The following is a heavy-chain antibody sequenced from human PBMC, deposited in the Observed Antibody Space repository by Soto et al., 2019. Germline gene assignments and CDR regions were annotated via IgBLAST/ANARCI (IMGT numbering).Heavy chain of an antibody. J-gene: IGHJ6*03. Sequence: ASVKVSCKASGYTFTNYDINWVRQTTGQGLEWMGWMNPKSGNTGYSQKFQGRVTMTRDTSIDTGYMDLSSLTSNDTAVYYCARVPSTVTTLVTYYYYMDVWGKGTTVTVSS. D-gene: IGHD4-17*01. V-gene: IGHV1-8*01. CDR1: GYTFTNYD. CDR2: MNPKSGNT. CDR3: ARVPSTVTTLVTYYYYMDV.